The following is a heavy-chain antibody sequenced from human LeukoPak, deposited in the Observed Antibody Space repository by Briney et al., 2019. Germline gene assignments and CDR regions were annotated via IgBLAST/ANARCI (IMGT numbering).Heavy chain of an antibody. V-gene: IGHV4-39*01. CDR1: GGSISSSSYY. D-gene: IGHD6-6*01. Sequence: PSETLSLTCTVSGGSISSSSYYWGWIRQPPGKGLEWIGSIYYSGSTYYNPSLKSRVTISVDTSKNQFSLKLSSVTAADTAVYYCAIGGDSSSSSIDYWGQGTLVTVSP. CDR3: AIGGDSSSSSIDY. J-gene: IGHJ4*02. CDR2: IYYSGST.